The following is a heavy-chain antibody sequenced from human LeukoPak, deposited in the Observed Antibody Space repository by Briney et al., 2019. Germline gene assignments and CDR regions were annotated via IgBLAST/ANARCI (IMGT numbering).Heavy chain of an antibody. CDR1: GYTFTNYI. CDR2: ISAYNGNT. Sequence: ASVKVSCKASGYTFTNYIISWVRQAPGQGLEWMGWISAYNGNTNYAQKLQGRVTMTTDTSTATAYMELRSLRSDNTAVYYCARGGNYFRFDPWGQGTLVTVSS. D-gene: IGHD1-26*01. CDR3: ARGGNYFRFDP. V-gene: IGHV1-18*01. J-gene: IGHJ5*02.